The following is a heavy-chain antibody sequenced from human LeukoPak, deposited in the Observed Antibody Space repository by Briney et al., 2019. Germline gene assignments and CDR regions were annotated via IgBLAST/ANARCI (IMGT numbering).Heavy chain of an antibody. Sequence: SETLSLTCTVSGGSITSSSHYWGWIRQPPGKGLEWIGSIYYSGSTYYNPSLLSLKSRVIISIDTSKNRFSLNLSSVTAADTAVYYCASTYPGSNWRYWGQGTLVTVSS. CDR1: GGSITSSSHY. CDR2: IYYSGST. D-gene: IGHD6-13*01. J-gene: IGHJ4*02. V-gene: IGHV4-39*07. CDR3: ASTYPGSNWRY.